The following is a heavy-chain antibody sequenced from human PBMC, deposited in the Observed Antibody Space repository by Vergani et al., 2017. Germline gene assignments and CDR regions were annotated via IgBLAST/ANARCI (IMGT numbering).Heavy chain of an antibody. CDR2: IRSKAYGGPT. CDR3: TRDLLTYYYGSGSYYNDDDAFDI. CDR1: GFTFGDYA. V-gene: IGHV3-49*03. J-gene: IGHJ3*02. Sequence: EVQLVESGGGLVQPGRSLRLSCTASGFTFGDYAMSWFRQAPGKGLEWVGFIRSKAYGGPTEYAASVKGRFTISRDESKSIAYLQMNSLKTEDTAVYYCTRDLLTYYYGSGSYYNDDDAFDIWGQGTMVTVSS. D-gene: IGHD3-10*01.